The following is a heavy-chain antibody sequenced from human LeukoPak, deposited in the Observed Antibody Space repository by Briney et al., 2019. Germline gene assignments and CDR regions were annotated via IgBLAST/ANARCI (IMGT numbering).Heavy chain of an antibody. V-gene: IGHV1-2*02. CDR2: INPNNGGT. CDR3: AKDQVVVPAATRYYYYGMDV. D-gene: IGHD2-2*01. Sequence: ASVKVSCKASGYTFTGYYMHWVRQAPGQGLEWMGWINPNNGGTKYAQKFQGRVTMTRDTSISTAYMELSRLGSDDTAVYYCAKDQVVVPAATRYYYYGMDVWGQGTTVTVSS. J-gene: IGHJ6*02. CDR1: GYTFTGYY.